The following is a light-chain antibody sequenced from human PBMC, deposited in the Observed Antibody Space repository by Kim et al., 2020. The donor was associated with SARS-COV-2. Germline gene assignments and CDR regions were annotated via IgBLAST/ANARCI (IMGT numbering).Light chain of an antibody. CDR3: QAWDSSTAV. CDR1: KLGDKY. Sequence: ASPAQTASITCSGDKLGDKYACWYQQKPGQSPVLVIYQDSKRPSGIPERFSGSNSGNTATLTISGTQAMDEADYYCQAWDSSTAVFGTGTKVTVL. J-gene: IGLJ1*01. V-gene: IGLV3-1*01. CDR2: QDS.